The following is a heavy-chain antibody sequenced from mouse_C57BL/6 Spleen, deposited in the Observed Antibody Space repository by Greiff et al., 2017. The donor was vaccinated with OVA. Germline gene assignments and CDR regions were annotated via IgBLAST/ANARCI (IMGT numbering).Heavy chain of an antibody. CDR2: ISDGGSYT. V-gene: IGHV5-4*01. CDR1: GFTFSSYA. D-gene: IGHD1-1*01. CDR3: SRGLPYYGSSYVDY. J-gene: IGHJ2*01. Sequence: EVQLQESGGGLVKPGGSLKLSCAASGFTFSSYAMSWVRQTPEKRLEWVATISDGGSYTYYPDNVKGRFTISRDNAKNNLYLQMSHLKSEDTAMYYCSRGLPYYGSSYVDYWGQGTTLTVSS.